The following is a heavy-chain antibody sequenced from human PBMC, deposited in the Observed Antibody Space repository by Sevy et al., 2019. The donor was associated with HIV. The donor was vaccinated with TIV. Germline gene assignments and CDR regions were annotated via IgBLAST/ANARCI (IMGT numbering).Heavy chain of an antibody. D-gene: IGHD6-19*01. V-gene: IGHV1-2*04. CDR2: INPNSGGT. CDR1: GYTFTGYY. Sequence: ASVKVSCKASGYTFTGYYMHWVRQAPGQGLEWMGWINPNSGGTNYAQKFQGWVTMTRDTSISTAYMELSRLRSDDTAVYYCARTSSGWYFEAFDIWGQGTMVTVSS. J-gene: IGHJ3*02. CDR3: ARTSSGWYFEAFDI.